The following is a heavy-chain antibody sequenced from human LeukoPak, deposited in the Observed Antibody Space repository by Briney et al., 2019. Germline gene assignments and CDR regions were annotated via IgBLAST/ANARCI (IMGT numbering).Heavy chain of an antibody. CDR2: INHSGST. CDR1: GGSFSGYY. CDR3: ARVGRITMVRGVLYYFDY. Sequence: SETLSLTCAVYGGSFSGYYWSWIRQPPGKGLEWIGEINHSGSTNYNPSLKSRVTISVDTSKNQFSPKLSSVTAADTAVYYCARVGRITMVRGVLYYFDYWGQGTLVTVSS. J-gene: IGHJ4*02. V-gene: IGHV4-34*01. D-gene: IGHD3-10*01.